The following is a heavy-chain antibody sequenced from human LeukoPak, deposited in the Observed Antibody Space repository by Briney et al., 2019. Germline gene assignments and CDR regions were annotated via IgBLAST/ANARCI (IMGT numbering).Heavy chain of an antibody. CDR2: IYYSGST. CDR3: ARGITIFGVVLYFDY. J-gene: IGHJ4*02. Sequence: SETVSLACTVSGGSVSSYYWSWIRQPPGKGLEWIGYIYYSGSTNYNPSLKSRVTISVDTSKNQFSLKLSSVTAADTAVYYCARGITIFGVVLYFDYWGQGTLVTVSS. D-gene: IGHD3-3*01. CDR1: GGSVSSYY. V-gene: IGHV4-59*02.